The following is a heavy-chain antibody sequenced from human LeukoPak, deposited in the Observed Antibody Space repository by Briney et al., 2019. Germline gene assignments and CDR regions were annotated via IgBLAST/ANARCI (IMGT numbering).Heavy chain of an antibody. Sequence: GGSLRLSCAASGFTFRSYWMSWVRQAPGKGLEWVSYISSSSSTIYYADSVKGRFTISRDNAKNSLYLQMNSLRTEDTAVYYCARDVLRFLEWLAYMDVWGKGTTVTVSS. V-gene: IGHV3-48*01. CDR3: ARDVLRFLEWLAYMDV. D-gene: IGHD3-3*01. J-gene: IGHJ6*03. CDR2: ISSSSSTI. CDR1: GFTFRSYW.